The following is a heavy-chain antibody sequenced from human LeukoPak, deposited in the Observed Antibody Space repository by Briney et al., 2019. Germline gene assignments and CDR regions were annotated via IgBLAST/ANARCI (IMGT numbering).Heavy chain of an antibody. CDR3: ARATVATSGGIDI. Sequence: SETLSLTCTVSGGAISSGDYYWSWIRQPPGKGLEWLGYIYYSGSTYYNPSLKSRVTISVDTSKNQFSLKLSSVTAADTAVYYCARATVATSGGIDIWGQGTMVTVSS. CDR1: GGAISSGDYY. CDR2: IYYSGST. V-gene: IGHV4-30-4*08. J-gene: IGHJ3*02. D-gene: IGHD4-23*01.